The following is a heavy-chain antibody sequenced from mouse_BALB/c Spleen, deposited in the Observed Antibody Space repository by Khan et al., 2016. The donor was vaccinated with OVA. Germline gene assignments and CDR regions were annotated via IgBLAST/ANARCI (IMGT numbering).Heavy chain of an antibody. D-gene: IGHD1-1*01. V-gene: IGHV3-2*02. Sequence: EVQLQESGPGLVKPSQSLSLTCTVIGYSITSDYAWNWIRQFPGNKLEWMGYISYSGTTSYNPSLKSRISITRDTSKNQFFLQLNSVTSEDTATYYCARQNYYGYAMDYWGQGTAVTVSS. J-gene: IGHJ4*01. CDR1: GYSITSDYA. CDR3: ARQNYYGYAMDY. CDR2: ISYSGTT.